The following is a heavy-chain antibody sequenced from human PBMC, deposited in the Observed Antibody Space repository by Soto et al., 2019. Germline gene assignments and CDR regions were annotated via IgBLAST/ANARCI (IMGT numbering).Heavy chain of an antibody. J-gene: IGHJ6*03. Sequence: GGSLRLSCAASGFTFSDYYMSWIRQAPGKGLEWVSYISSSGSTIYYADSVKGRFTISRDNAKNSLYLQMNSLRAEDTAVYYCARARCGGSCYVYYYYYMDVWGKGTTVTVSS. CDR2: ISSSGSTI. CDR3: ARARCGGSCYVYYYYYMDV. D-gene: IGHD2-15*01. V-gene: IGHV3-11*01. CDR1: GFTFSDYY.